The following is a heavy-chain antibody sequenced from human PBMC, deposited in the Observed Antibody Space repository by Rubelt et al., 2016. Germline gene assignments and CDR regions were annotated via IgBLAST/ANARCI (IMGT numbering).Heavy chain of an antibody. V-gene: IGHV4-34*02. J-gene: IGHJ3*02. CDR2: INHSRST. CDR1: GGSFSGYY. D-gene: IGHD2-8*02. CDR3: ASLGQRLRVVPTDDAFDI. Sequence: QVQLQQWGAGLLKPSETLSLTCAVYGGSFSGYYWSWIRQPPGKGLEWIGEINHSRSTNYNPSLKSRVTISVETSKNQFSLKLSSVTAADTAVYYWASLGQRLRVVPTDDAFDIWGQGTMVTVSS.